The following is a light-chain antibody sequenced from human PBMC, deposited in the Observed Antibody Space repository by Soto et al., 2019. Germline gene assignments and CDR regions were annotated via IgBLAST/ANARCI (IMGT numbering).Light chain of an antibody. CDR1: QSVATN. J-gene: IGKJ4*01. V-gene: IGKV3-15*01. Sequence: EIVMTQFPATLSVSPGERAALSCRASQSVATNLAWYQQKPGQAPRLLMYGASTRATGMPATFSGSGSGTEFILTISSLQSVDFAVYYCQQYHKWPLTFGGGTKVDSK. CDR3: QQYHKWPLT. CDR2: GAS.